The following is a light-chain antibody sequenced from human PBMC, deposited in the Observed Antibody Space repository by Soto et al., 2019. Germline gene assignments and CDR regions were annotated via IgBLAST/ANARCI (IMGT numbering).Light chain of an antibody. CDR1: SSDVGTDNF. Sequence: QSVLTEPASVSGSPGQSITISCTGTSSDVGTDNFVSWYQHHPGKAPKLIIYEVSYRPSGVSHRCSGSKSGNMASLTISGLQSEDEAVYYCSSYTTINWLLLVFGNGTKVTVL. J-gene: IGLJ1*01. CDR3: SSYTTINWLLLV. V-gene: IGLV2-14*01. CDR2: EVS.